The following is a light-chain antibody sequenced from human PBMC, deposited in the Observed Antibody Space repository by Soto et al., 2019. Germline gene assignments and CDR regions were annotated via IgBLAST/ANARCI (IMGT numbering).Light chain of an antibody. V-gene: IGKV3-15*01. CDR3: QQHNNWPWT. J-gene: IGKJ1*01. Sequence: ENVLTQSPATLSVSPGERATLSCRASQSISSNLAWYQQKPGQTPRLLIYGASTRATGIPARFSGSGSRTEFTLTINSLQSEDFAVYYCQQHNNWPWTFGQGTKVDIK. CDR1: QSISSN. CDR2: GAS.